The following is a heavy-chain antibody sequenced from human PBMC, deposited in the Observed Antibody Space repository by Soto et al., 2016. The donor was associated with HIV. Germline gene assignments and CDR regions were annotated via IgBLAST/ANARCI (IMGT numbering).Heavy chain of an antibody. V-gene: IGHV1-18*01. Sequence: QVQLVQSGAEVKKPGASVKVSCKASGYTFTSYGISWVRQAPGQGLEWMGWISAHNGNTNYAQKLQGRVTMTTDTSTSTAYMELRSLRSDDTAVYYCARVVPGGGSLGVFDYWGQGTLVTVSS. J-gene: IGHJ4*02. CDR1: GYTFTSYG. D-gene: IGHD3-10*01. CDR2: ISAHNGNT. CDR3: ARVVPGGGSLGVFDY.